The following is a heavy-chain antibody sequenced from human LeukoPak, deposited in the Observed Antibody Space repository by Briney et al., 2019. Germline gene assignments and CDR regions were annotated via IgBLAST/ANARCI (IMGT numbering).Heavy chain of an antibody. V-gene: IGHV3-30*18. Sequence: GGSLRLSCAASGFTFSSCGTHWVRQAPGKGLEWVASIAYDGSDIHYADSVKGRFTISRDNSKNTLYLQMDSLRAEDTAVYYCTKAGYYDSSGYYYYFDSWGQGTLVTVSS. CDR1: GFTFSSCG. J-gene: IGHJ4*02. CDR2: IAYDGSDI. D-gene: IGHD3-22*01. CDR3: TKAGYYDSSGYYYYFDS.